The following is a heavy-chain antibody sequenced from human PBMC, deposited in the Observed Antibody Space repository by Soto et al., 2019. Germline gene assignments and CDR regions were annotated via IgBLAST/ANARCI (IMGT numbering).Heavy chain of an antibody. Sequence: GGSLRLSCAASGFTFSSYDMHWVRQAPGKGLEWVAVISYDGSNKYYADSVKGRFTISRDNSKNTLYLQMNSLRAEDTAVYYCAKDRGYYYDDLPDAFDIWGQGTMVTVSS. D-gene: IGHD3-22*01. J-gene: IGHJ3*02. CDR3: AKDRGYYYDDLPDAFDI. CDR1: GFTFSSYD. V-gene: IGHV3-30*18. CDR2: ISYDGSNK.